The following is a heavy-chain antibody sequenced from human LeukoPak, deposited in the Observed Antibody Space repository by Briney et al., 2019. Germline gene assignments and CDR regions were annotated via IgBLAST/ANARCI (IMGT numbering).Heavy chain of an antibody. D-gene: IGHD3-10*01. CDR2: IIPILGIA. Sequence: ASVKVSCKASGGTFSSYAISWVRQAPGQGLEWMGRIIPILGIANYAQKFQGRVTITADKSTSTAYMELSSLRSEDTAVYYCARSVQGGYYYGSALQSDAFDIWGQGTMVTVSS. J-gene: IGHJ3*02. V-gene: IGHV1-69*04. CDR3: ARSVQGGYYYGSALQSDAFDI. CDR1: GGTFSSYA.